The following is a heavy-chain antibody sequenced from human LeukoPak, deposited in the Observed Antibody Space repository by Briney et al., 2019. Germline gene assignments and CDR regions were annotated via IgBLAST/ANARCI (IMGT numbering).Heavy chain of an antibody. V-gene: IGHV4-4*02. CDR3: ARIPYGSGSYYAFDP. D-gene: IGHD3-10*01. J-gene: IGHJ5*02. CDR1: GXSISSSNW. CDR2: IYHSGST. Sequence: ASGTLSLTCAVSGXSISSSNWWSWVRQPPGKGLEWIGEIYHSGSTNYNPSLKSRVTISVDKSKNQFSLKLSSVTAADTAVYYCARIPYGSGSYYAFDPWGQGTLVTVSS.